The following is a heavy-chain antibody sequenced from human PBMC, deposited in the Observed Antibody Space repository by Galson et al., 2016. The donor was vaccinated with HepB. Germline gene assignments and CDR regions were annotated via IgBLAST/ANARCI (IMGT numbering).Heavy chain of an antibody. CDR1: GFTFSSYF. D-gene: IGHD5-24*01. CDR3: AAGAGWVEDY. J-gene: IGHJ4*02. CDR2: IEKDGSEK. V-gene: IGHV3-7*03. Sequence: SLRLSCAASGFTFSSYFMTWVRQAPGKGLQWVANIEKDGSEKNYVDSAKGRFTISRDNAKNSLYLQMDTLRAEDTAVYYCAAGAGWVEDYWGQGTLVIVSS.